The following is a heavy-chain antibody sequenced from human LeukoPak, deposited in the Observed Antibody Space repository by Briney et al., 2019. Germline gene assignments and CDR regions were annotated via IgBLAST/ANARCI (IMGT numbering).Heavy chain of an antibody. CDR2: INPHADST. Sequence: GASVKVSCKTCGYTFIFYYIHWVRQAPGQGLEWMGIINPHADSTTYAQKFQGRVTITRDMSTSTVYMELSSLRSEDTAVYYCARDGGGTIVVVTAIDNWGQGTLVTVSS. D-gene: IGHD2-21*02. CDR3: ARDGGGTIVVVTAIDN. J-gene: IGHJ4*02. V-gene: IGHV1-46*01. CDR1: GYTFIFYY.